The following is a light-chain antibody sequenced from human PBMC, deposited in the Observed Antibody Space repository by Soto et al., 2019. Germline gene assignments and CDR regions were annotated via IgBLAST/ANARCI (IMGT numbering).Light chain of an antibody. J-gene: IGKJ4*01. Sequence: EIVMTQSPATLSVSPGERATLSCRASQRVSSNLAWYQQKPGQAPSLLIYGASTRATGTPARFSGSGSGTEFTLTISSLQSEDFAVYYCQQYIRWPLTFGGGSQVEIK. CDR1: QRVSSN. CDR2: GAS. CDR3: QQYIRWPLT. V-gene: IGKV3-15*01.